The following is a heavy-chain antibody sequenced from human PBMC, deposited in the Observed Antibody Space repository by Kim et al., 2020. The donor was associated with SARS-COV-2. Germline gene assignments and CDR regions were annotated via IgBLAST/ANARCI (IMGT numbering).Heavy chain of an antibody. D-gene: IGHD3-10*01. Sequence: GGSLRLSCAASGFTFSSYAMHWVRQAPGKGLEWVAVISYDGSNKYYADSVKGRFTISRDNSKNTLYLQMNSLRAEDTAVYYCARDQMPSAYYYGSGSFWPWGQGTLVTVSS. CDR3: ARDQMPSAYYYGSGSFWP. V-gene: IGHV3-30*04. J-gene: IGHJ5*02. CDR2: ISYDGSNK. CDR1: GFTFSSYA.